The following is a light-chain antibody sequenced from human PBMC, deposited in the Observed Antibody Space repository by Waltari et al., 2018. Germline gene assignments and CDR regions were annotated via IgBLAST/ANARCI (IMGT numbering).Light chain of an antibody. CDR3: HSFDSSLSTGVV. CDR2: GNS. Sequence: QSVLTPPPSVSAAPGQRVTIPCTATPANLGAGVAVHCSQHFPVTAPKLLIYGNSNRPSGVPDRFSGSKSDTSASRTVTGLQAEDEADYFCHSFDSSLSTGVVFGGGTKVTVL. CDR1: PANLGAGVA. V-gene: IGLV1-40*01. J-gene: IGLJ2*01.